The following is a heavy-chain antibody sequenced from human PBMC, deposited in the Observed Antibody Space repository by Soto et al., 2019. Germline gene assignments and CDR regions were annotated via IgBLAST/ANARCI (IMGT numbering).Heavy chain of an antibody. D-gene: IGHD2-15*01. CDR2: ISAYNGNT. Sequence: QVQLVQSGAEVKKPGASVKVSCKASGYTFTSYGISWVRQAPGQGLEWMGWISAYNGNTNYPQKLQGRVTMTTDTSTSTAYMELRSLRSDDTAVYYCARTLNIVVVVAATEDWFDPWGQGTLVTVSS. CDR1: GYTFTSYG. CDR3: ARTLNIVVVVAATEDWFDP. J-gene: IGHJ5*02. V-gene: IGHV1-18*01.